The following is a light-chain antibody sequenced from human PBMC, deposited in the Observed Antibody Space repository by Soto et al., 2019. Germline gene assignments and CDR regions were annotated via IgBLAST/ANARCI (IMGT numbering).Light chain of an antibody. J-gene: IGLJ7*01. CDR2: DTS. CDR1: TGAVTASHY. Sequence: QAVVTQEPSLTVSPGGTVTLTCDSSTGAVTASHYPFWFQHKPGQAPRTLIFDTSDKSSWTPARFSGSLLGGKAALTLSGAQPEDEAEYYCLISYSDRRVFGGGTQLTVL. V-gene: IGLV7-46*01. CDR3: LISYSDRRV.